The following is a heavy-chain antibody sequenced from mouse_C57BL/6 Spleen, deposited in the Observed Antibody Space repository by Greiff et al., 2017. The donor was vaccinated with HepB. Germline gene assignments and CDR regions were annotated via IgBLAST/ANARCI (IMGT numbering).Heavy chain of an antibody. J-gene: IGHJ2*01. D-gene: IGHD1-1*01. CDR2: INPSTGGT. CDR3: ARSGTTGGDY. CDR1: GYSFTGYY. Sequence: VQLQQSGPELVKPGASVKISCKASGYSFTGYYMNWVKQSPEKSLEWIGEINPSTGGTTYNQKFKAKATLTVDKSSSTAYMQLKSLTSEDSAVYYCARSGTTGGDYWGQGTTLTVSS. V-gene: IGHV1-42*01.